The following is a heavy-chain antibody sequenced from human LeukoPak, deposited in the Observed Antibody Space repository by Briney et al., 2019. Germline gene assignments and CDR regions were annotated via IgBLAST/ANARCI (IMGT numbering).Heavy chain of an antibody. D-gene: IGHD6-13*01. Sequence: PSETLSLTCTVSGGSISSYYWSWIRQPAGKGLEWIGRIYSTGSTNYNPSLKSRVTLSVDTSKNQFSLRLRSVTAADTAVYYCARQIASAGTAGFDFWGQGALVPVSS. CDR1: GGSISSYY. CDR2: IYSTGST. J-gene: IGHJ4*02. V-gene: IGHV4-4*07. CDR3: ARQIASAGTAGFDF.